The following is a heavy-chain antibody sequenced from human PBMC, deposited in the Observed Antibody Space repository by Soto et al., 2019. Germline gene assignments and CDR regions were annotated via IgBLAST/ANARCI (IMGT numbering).Heavy chain of an antibody. V-gene: IGHV1-69*01. CDR1: GGTFSSYA. D-gene: IGHD3-9*01. J-gene: IGHJ6*02. CDR3: ASAPSGYPLRFYYYYGMDV. Sequence: QVQLVQSGAEVKKPGSSVKVSCKASGGTFSSYAISWVRQAPGQGLEWMGGILPIFGTANYAQKFQGRVTITADESTSTAYMELSSLRSEDTAVYYCASAPSGYPLRFYYYYGMDVWGQGTTVTVSS. CDR2: ILPIFGTA.